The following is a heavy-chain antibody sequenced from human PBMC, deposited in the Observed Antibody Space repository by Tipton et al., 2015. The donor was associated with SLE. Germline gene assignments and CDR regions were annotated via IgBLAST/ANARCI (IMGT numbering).Heavy chain of an antibody. CDR2: IYPGDSET. V-gene: IGHV5-51*03. CDR3: ARPVIAAAPRGAFDI. J-gene: IGHJ3*02. CDR1: GYNFPDYW. D-gene: IGHD6-13*01. Sequence: VQLVQSGAEVKKPGESLRISCQGSGYNFPDYWIAWVRQMPGKGLEWMGIIYPGDSETRYSPSFQGQVSISVDKSVNTVYVQWSSLKVSDTAIYYCARPVIAAAPRGAFDIWGQGTLVSVSP.